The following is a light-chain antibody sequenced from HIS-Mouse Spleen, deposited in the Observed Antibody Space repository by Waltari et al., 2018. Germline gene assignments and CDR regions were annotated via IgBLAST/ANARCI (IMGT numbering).Light chain of an antibody. CDR1: QGISSY. Sequence: DIQLTQSPSFLSASVVDRVTITCRASQGISSYLAWYQQKPGKAPKLLIYAASTLQSGVPSRFSGSGSGTEFTLTISSLQPEDFATYYCQQLNSYPSTFGQGTKVEIK. CDR2: AAS. CDR3: QQLNSYPST. V-gene: IGKV1-9*01. J-gene: IGKJ1*01.